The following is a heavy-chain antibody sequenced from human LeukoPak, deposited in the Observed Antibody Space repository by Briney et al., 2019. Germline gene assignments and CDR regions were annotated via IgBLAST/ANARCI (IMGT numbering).Heavy chain of an antibody. Sequence: PSETLSLTCTVSGGSISSYYWSWIRQPPGKGLEWIGYIYYSGSTNYNPSLKSRVTISVDTSKNQFSLKLSSVTAADTAVYYCARDPGRWVAGYSSSWYNWFDPWGQGTLVTVSS. CDR1: GGSISSYY. D-gene: IGHD6-13*01. J-gene: IGHJ5*02. CDR2: IYYSGST. V-gene: IGHV4-59*01. CDR3: ARDPGRWVAGYSSSWYNWFDP.